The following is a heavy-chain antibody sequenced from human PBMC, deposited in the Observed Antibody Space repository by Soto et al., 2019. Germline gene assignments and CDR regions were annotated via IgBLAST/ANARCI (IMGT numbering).Heavy chain of an antibody. J-gene: IGHJ6*02. CDR3: ARVPTRHYYYYDGMDV. D-gene: IGHD2-2*01. CDR2: INHSGSI. Sequence: PWETLSRTCAVYDGSFSGYSWSWVRQPPGKGLEWIGEINHSGSINYNVSLKSRVTISVDTSRNQFSLKLSSVTAADAALYYCARVPTRHYYYYDGMDVWGQGTTVTVSS. CDR1: DGSFSGYS. V-gene: IGHV4-34*01.